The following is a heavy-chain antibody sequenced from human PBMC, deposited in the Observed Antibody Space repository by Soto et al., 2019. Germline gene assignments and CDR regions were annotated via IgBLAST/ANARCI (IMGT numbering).Heavy chain of an antibody. CDR2: IIPIFGTA. V-gene: IGHV1-69*12. CDR1: GGTFSSYA. J-gene: IGHJ6*02. CDR3: ARVAQGWELPRGGMDV. Sequence: QVQLVQSGAEVKKPGSSVKVSCKASGGTFSSYAISWVRQAPGQGLEWMGGIIPIFGTANYAQKFQGRVTITADESTSTAYMGLSSLRSEDTAVYYCARVAQGWELPRGGMDVWGQGTTVTVSS. D-gene: IGHD1-26*01.